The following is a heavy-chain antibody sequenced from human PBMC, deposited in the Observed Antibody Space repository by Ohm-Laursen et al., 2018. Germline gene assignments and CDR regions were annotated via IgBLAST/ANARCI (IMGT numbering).Heavy chain of an antibody. J-gene: IGHJ2*01. Sequence: SDTLSLTCTVSGDSISGRYWSWIRQPPGKGLEWIGNIDDNGNTNYNPSLQSRVTISINTSKNQFSLQLRFVTAAGTAVYYCARGSGSVNDWYFDLWGRGTLVSVSS. CDR2: IDDNGNT. CDR1: GDSISGRY. D-gene: IGHD3-10*01. V-gene: IGHV4-59*08. CDR3: ARGSGSVNDWYFDL.